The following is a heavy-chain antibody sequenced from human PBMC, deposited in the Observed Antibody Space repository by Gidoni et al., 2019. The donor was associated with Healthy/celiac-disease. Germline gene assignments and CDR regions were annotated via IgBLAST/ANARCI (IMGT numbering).Heavy chain of an antibody. D-gene: IGHD5-18*01. V-gene: IGHV3-15*01. Sequence: EVQLVESGGGWVKTGGSLRLSCAASGFTFSNAWRSWVRQAPGKGLEWVGRIKSNTDGGTTDYAAPVKGRFTISRDDSQNTLYLQMNSLKTEDTALYYCTTDLDTAMVPWDVWGKGTTVTVSS. J-gene: IGHJ6*04. CDR2: IKSNTDGGTT. CDR3: TTDLDTAMVPWDV. CDR1: GFTFSNAW.